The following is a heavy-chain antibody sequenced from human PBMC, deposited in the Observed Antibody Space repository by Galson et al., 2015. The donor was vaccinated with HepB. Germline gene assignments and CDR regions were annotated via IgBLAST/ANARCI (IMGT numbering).Heavy chain of an antibody. Sequence: SVKVCCKASGYTFTSYAMHWVRQAPGQRLEWMGWINAGNGNTKYSQKFQGRVTITRDTSASTAYMELSSLRSEDTAVYYCALALNPDAFDIWGQGTMVTVSS. D-gene: IGHD1-14*01. CDR2: INAGNGNT. J-gene: IGHJ3*02. CDR3: ALALNPDAFDI. V-gene: IGHV1-3*01. CDR1: GYTFTSYA.